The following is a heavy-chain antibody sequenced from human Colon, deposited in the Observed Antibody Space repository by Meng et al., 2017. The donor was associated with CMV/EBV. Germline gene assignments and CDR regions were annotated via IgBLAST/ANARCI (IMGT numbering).Heavy chain of an antibody. CDR3: TTYGPSSAPFDP. Sequence: ASGLSLSNAYMTWVRQAPGKGLEWVGRIKSQTDGGTVDYAAPVKGRFTISRDDSKNTLYLQMNSLKTEDTAVYYCTTYGPSSAPFDPWGQGTLVTVSS. CDR1: GLSLSNAY. CDR2: IKSQTDGGTV. D-gene: IGHD6-6*01. J-gene: IGHJ5*02. V-gene: IGHV3-15*01.